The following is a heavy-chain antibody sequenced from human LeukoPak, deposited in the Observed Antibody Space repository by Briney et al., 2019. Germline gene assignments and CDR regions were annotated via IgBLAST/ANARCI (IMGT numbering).Heavy chain of an antibody. J-gene: IGHJ3*02. CDR3: ARDLCSTSCYYAFDI. V-gene: IGHV4-4*07. CDR1: GGSISSYY. Sequence: SETLSLACTVSGGSISSYYWSWIRQPAGKGLEWIGRIYTSGSTNYNPSLKSRVTMSVDTSKNQFSLKLSSVTAADTAVYYCARDLCSTSCYYAFDIWGQGTMVTVSS. CDR2: IYTSGST. D-gene: IGHD2-2*01.